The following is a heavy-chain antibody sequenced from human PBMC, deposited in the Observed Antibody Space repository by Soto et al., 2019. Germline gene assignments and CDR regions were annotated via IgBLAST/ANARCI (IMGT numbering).Heavy chain of an antibody. CDR3: ARANRPITMTYLNWFDP. Sequence: SETLSLTCTFSGCSLSSISYYWGWVRPPPGKGLEWIGEINHSGSTNYNPSLKSRVTISVDTSKNQFSLKLSSVTAADTAVYYCARANRPITMTYLNWFDPWGQGTLVTVSS. D-gene: IGHD3-22*01. J-gene: IGHJ5*02. V-gene: IGHV4-39*07. CDR2: INHSGST. CDR1: GCSLSSISYY.